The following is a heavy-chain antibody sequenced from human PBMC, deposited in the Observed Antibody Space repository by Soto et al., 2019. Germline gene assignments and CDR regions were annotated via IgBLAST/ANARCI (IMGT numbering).Heavy chain of an antibody. V-gene: IGHV1-58*02. J-gene: IGHJ6*02. D-gene: IGHD1-26*01. Sequence: SVKVSCKASGFDFGSFGIQFLRQTRGRGLEWIGWIVVVSGSTNYARQFQGRVAISRDMSSSTAYLDLYDLKSDDTAVYFCSADHPHMAMGSPVWGQGTTVTVSS. CDR3: SADHPHMAMGSPV. CDR2: IVVVSGST. CDR1: GFDFGSFG.